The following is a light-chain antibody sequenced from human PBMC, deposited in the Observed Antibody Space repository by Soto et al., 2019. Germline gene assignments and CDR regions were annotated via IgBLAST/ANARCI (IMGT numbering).Light chain of an antibody. CDR2: GAS. V-gene: IGKV3-20*01. Sequence: IVLTQSPGTLSLSPGDRVTLSCRASQSVSSTYLAWNQQTPGQAPRLLIYGASSRATGIPDRFSGSGSGTAFTPTISRLEPECFTVYYCQQYDTSPWTFRQGTKVEIK. J-gene: IGKJ1*01. CDR1: QSVSSTY. CDR3: QQYDTSPWT.